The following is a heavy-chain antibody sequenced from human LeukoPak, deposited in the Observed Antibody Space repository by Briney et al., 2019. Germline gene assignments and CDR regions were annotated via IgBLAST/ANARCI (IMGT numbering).Heavy chain of an antibody. Sequence: GGSLRLSCAASGFTFSSYWMHWVRQVPGKGLVWVSRINGDGSSTTYADSVKGRLTISRDNAKNTLYLQMNSLRAEDTAVYYCAKEQNSGIGAAGTLLWGQGTLVTVSS. CDR3: AKEQNSGIGAAGTLL. CDR1: GFTFSSYW. J-gene: IGHJ4*02. CDR2: INGDGSST. D-gene: IGHD6-13*01. V-gene: IGHV3-74*01.